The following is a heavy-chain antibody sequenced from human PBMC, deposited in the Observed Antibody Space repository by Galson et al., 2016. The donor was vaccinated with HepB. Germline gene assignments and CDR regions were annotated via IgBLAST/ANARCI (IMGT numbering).Heavy chain of an antibody. V-gene: IGHV4-39*01. CDR2: IYNTGTT. CDR1: GDSIRTSSHY. Sequence: SETLSLTCTVSGDSIRTSSHYWGWIRQPPGKGMQGIGHIYNTGTTSYNPSLKSRVTISVDTSKNKFSLKLTYVTAADTAVYYCARYRRQWLFQVHWGQGSLVTVSS. J-gene: IGHJ4*02. CDR3: ARYRRQWLFQVH. D-gene: IGHD3-22*01.